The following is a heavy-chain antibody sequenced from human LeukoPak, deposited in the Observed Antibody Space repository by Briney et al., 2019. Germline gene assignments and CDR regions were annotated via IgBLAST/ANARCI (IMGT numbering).Heavy chain of an antibody. Sequence: ASVKVSCKASGYTFTGYYMHWVRQAPGQGLEWMGWINPNSGGTNYAQRFQGRVTMTRDTSISTAYMELNRLRSDDTAVYYCARVKVGATIYYFDYWGQGTLVTVSS. V-gene: IGHV1-2*02. CDR2: INPNSGGT. J-gene: IGHJ4*02. CDR1: GYTFTGYY. CDR3: ARVKVGATIYYFDY. D-gene: IGHD1-26*01.